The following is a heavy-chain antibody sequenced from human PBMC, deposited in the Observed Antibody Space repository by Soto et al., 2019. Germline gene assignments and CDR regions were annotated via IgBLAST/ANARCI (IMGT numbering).Heavy chain of an antibody. CDR3: AKGIAAAGTVWFDP. D-gene: IGHD6-13*01. CDR1: GFTFSSYA. Sequence: GGSLRLSCAASGFTFSSYAMSWVRQAPGKGLEWVSAISGSGGSTYYADSVKGRFTISRDNSKNTLYLQINSLRAEDTAVYYCAKGIAAAGTVWFDPWGQGTLVTVSS. J-gene: IGHJ5*02. CDR2: ISGSGGST. V-gene: IGHV3-23*01.